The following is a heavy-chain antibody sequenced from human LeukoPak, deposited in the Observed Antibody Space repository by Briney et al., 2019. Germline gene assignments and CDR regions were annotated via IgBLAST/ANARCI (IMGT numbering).Heavy chain of an antibody. J-gene: IGHJ6*03. CDR1: GFTFSTYW. D-gene: IGHD3-22*01. Sequence: GGSLRLSCAASGFTFSTYWMSWVRQAPGKGLEWVANIKQDGSEKHCVDSVKGRFTISRDNAKNSLYLQMNSLRAEDTALYYCARGNYYDSSVYPAHTYYYYYRDLWGKGTGVTVSS. CDR2: IKQDGSEK. CDR3: ARGNYYDSSVYPAHTYYYYYRDL. V-gene: IGHV3-7*03.